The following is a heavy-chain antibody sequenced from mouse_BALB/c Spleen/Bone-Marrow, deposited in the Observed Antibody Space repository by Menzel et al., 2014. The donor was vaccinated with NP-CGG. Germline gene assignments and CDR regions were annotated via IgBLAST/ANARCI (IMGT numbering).Heavy chain of an antibody. CDR1: GYAFSSYW. CDR3: ASAAAWFAY. CDR2: IYPGDGDT. J-gene: IGHJ3*01. Sequence: VQLQQSGAELVRPGSSVKISCKASGYAFSSYWMNWVKPRPGQGLEWIGQIYPGDGDTNYNGKFKGKATLTADKSSSTAYMQLSSLTSEDSAVYFCASAAAWFAYWGQGTLVTVSA. V-gene: IGHV1-80*01.